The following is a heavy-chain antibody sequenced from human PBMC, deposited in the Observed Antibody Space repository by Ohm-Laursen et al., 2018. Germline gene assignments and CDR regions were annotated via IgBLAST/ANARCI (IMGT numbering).Heavy chain of an antibody. CDR2: ISWNSGHI. D-gene: IGHD1-26*01. Sequence: SLRLSCAASGFTFWDYAMHWVRQGPGKGLEWLSGISWNSGHIVYANSVEGRFTISRDNAKNSLYLQMNSLTTEDTAFYYCAKDMGVVGSTDAFDVWGRGTMVTVSS. CDR1: GFTFWDYA. J-gene: IGHJ3*01. CDR3: AKDMGVVGSTDAFDV. V-gene: IGHV3-9*01.